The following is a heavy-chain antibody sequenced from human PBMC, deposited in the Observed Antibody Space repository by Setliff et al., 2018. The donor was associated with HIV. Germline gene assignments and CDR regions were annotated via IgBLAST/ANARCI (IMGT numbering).Heavy chain of an antibody. V-gene: IGHV4-39*07. D-gene: IGHD3-16*01. CDR2: VNHGGSS. J-gene: IGHJ4*02. CDR1: GGSMSKSSYY. Sequence: TSETLSLTCTVSGGSMSKSSYYWNWLRQPPGKGLEWIAEVNHGGSSNYNPSLKSRVTTSLDASRDQFSLNLTSVTAADTAVYYCARLIQAPGSPYTRFDYWGQGTLVTVSS. CDR3: ARLIQAPGSPYTRFDY.